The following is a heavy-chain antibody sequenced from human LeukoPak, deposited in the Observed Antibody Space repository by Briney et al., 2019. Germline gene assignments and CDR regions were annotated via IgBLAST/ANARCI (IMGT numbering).Heavy chain of an antibody. Sequence: PGGSLRLSCAASGFTFSSYAMSWVRQAPGKGLEWVSDISGSGGTSYHADSVKGRFTISRDNAKNSLYLQMNSLRAEDTAVYYCARDRDGEPIDYWGQGTLVTVSS. D-gene: IGHD4-17*01. CDR3: ARDRDGEPIDY. V-gene: IGHV3-23*01. CDR2: ISGSGGTS. CDR1: GFTFSSYA. J-gene: IGHJ4*02.